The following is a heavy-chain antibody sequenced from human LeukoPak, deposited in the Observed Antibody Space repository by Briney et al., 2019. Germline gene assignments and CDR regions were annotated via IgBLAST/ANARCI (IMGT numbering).Heavy chain of an antibody. D-gene: IGHD2-2*01. J-gene: IGHJ4*02. CDR3: ARQNKPARPNFDN. V-gene: IGHV4-59*08. Sequence: SETLSLTCTVSGGSISSYYWSWLRQPPGKGLEWIGYIYYSGSTNYNPSLKSRVTISVDTSKNQFSLKLSSVTAADTAVYYCARQNKPARPNFDNWGQGTLLTVSS. CDR1: GGSISSYY. CDR2: IYYSGST.